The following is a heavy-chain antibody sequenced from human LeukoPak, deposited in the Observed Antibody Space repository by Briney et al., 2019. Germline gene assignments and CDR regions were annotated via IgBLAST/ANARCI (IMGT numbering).Heavy chain of an antibody. CDR2: IRYDGSNK. J-gene: IGHJ4*02. CDR1: GFTFSSYG. Sequence: PGGSLRLSCAASGFTFSSYGMHWVRQAPGRGLEWVAFIRYDGSNKYYADSVKGRFTISRDNSKNTLYLQMNSLRAEDTAVYYCAKDYGSGSYYTLDYWGQGTLVTVSS. CDR3: AKDYGSGSYYTLDY. V-gene: IGHV3-30*02. D-gene: IGHD3-10*01.